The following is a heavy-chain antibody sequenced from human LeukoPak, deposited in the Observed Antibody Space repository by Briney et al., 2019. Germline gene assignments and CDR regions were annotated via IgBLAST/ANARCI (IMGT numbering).Heavy chain of an antibody. CDR3: ARRLWFGELSSRAFDI. CDR2: IYYSGST. Sequence: SQTLSLTCTVSGGSISSGGYYWSWIRQHPGKGLEWIGYIYYSGSTYYNPSLKSRVTISVDTSKNQFSLKLSSVTAADTAVYYCARRLWFGELSSRAFDIWGQGTMVTVSS. J-gene: IGHJ3*02. V-gene: IGHV4-31*03. CDR1: GGSISSGGYY. D-gene: IGHD3-10*01.